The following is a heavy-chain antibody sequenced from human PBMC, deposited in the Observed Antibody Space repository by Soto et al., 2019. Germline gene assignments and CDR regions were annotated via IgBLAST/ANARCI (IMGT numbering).Heavy chain of an antibody. Sequence: SVKVSCKASGGTFSSYAISWVRQAPGQGLEWMGGIIPIFGTANYAQKFQGRVTITADESTSTAYMELSSLRSEDTAVYYCARRGVVPASRTYYYYGMDVWGQGTRVTVSS. CDR2: IIPIFGTA. CDR3: ARRGVVPASRTYYYYGMDV. J-gene: IGHJ6*02. V-gene: IGHV1-69*13. CDR1: GGTFSSYA. D-gene: IGHD2-2*01.